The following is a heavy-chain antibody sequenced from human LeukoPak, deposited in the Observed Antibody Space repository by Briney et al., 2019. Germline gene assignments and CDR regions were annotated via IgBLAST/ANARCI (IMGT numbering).Heavy chain of an antibody. Sequence: GGSLRLSCAASGFTFDGYAMHWVRQAPGRGLEWVSLISWDGGSTYYADSVKGRFTISRDNSKNSLYLQMSSLRAEDTALYYCAKVRGVRSSGRLPDFDYWGQGTLVTVSS. V-gene: IGHV3-43D*04. CDR2: ISWDGGST. CDR3: AKVRGVRSSGRLPDFDY. J-gene: IGHJ4*02. CDR1: GFTFDGYA. D-gene: IGHD6-19*01.